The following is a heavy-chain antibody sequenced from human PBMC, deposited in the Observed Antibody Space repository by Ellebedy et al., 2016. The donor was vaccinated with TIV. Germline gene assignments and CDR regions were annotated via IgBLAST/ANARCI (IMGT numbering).Heavy chain of an antibody. CDR2: IIPMFGTS. V-gene: IGHV1-69*13. CDR3: ARGTNYYDSTGYYYFQY. J-gene: IGHJ4*02. D-gene: IGHD3-22*01. Sequence: SVQVSCXASGGTFSNYAISWVRQAPGQGLEWMGGIIPMFGTSNYAQKFQGRVTITADESTSTAYMELSSLRSEDTAVFYCARGTNYYDSTGYYYFQYWGQGTLVTVSS. CDR1: GGTFSNYA.